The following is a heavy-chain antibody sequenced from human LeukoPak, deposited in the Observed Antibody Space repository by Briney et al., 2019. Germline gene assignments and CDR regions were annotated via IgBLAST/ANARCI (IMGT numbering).Heavy chain of an antibody. D-gene: IGHD3-10*01. J-gene: IGHJ6*02. V-gene: IGHV4-4*07. Sequence: TSSETLSLTCTVSGGSISSYYWSWIRQPAGKGLEWIGRIYTSGSTNYNPSLKSRVTMSVDTSKNPFSLKLSSVTAADTAVYYCARDKVLLWFGPADYYYYGVDVWGQGTTVTVSS. CDR3: ARDKVLLWFGPADYYYYGVDV. CDR1: GGSISSYY. CDR2: IYTSGST.